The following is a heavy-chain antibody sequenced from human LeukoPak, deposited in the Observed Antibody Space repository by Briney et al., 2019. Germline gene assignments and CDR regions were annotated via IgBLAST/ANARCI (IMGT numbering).Heavy chain of an antibody. CDR2: IYHSGST. D-gene: IGHD3-22*01. V-gene: IGHV4-38-2*02. CDR1: GYSISSGYY. Sequence: PSETLSLTCTVSGYSISSGYYWGWIRQPPGKGLEWIGSIYHSGSTNYNPSLKSRVTMSVDTSKNQFSLKLSSVTAADTAVYYCARAEIYYDSSGYPDYFDYWGQGTLVTVSS. J-gene: IGHJ4*02. CDR3: ARAEIYYDSSGYPDYFDY.